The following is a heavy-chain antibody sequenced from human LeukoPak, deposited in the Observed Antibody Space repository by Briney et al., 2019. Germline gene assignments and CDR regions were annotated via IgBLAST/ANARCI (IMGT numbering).Heavy chain of an antibody. CDR2: IYYSGST. CDR1: GGSISSGGYY. D-gene: IGHD3-16*01. J-gene: IGHJ2*01. CDR3: ARALITDTPVPWYFDL. V-gene: IGHV4-31*03. Sequence: SQTLSLTCTVSGGSISSGGYYWSWIRQHPGKGLEWIGYIYYSGSTYYNPSLKSRVTISVDTSKNQFSLKLSSVTAADTAVYYRARALITDTPVPWYFDLWGRGTLVTVSS.